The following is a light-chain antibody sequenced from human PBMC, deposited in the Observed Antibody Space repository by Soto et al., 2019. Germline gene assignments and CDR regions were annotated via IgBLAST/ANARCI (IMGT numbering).Light chain of an antibody. CDR1: QSVSSY. Sequence: EIVLTQSPATLFLSPGERATLSRRASQSVSSYLAWYQQKPGQAPRLLIYDASNRATGIPARFSGSGSGTDFTLTISSLEPEDFAVYYCQRRSNWPRTFGQGTKVDIK. J-gene: IGKJ1*01. V-gene: IGKV3-11*01. CDR2: DAS. CDR3: QRRSNWPRT.